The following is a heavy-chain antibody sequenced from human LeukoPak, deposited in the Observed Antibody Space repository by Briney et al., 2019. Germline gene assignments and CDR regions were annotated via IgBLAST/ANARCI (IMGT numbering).Heavy chain of an antibody. CDR3: ARYSSSPGYWFDP. J-gene: IGHJ5*02. CDR2: MYPGYSDA. V-gene: IGHV5-51*01. Sequence: GESLKISCKGSGYTFTNYWIGWVRQMPGKGLEWMGIMYPGYSDARYSPSFQGQVTISADKSISTAYLQWSSLKASDTAIYYCARYSSSPGYWFDPWGQGTLVTVSS. CDR1: GYTFTNYW. D-gene: IGHD6-6*01.